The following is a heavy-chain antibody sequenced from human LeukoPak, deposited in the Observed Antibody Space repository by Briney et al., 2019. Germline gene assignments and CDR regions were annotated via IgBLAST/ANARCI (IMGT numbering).Heavy chain of an antibody. CDR1: GYTFTNYG. V-gene: IGHV1-18*01. CDR3: ARAAPVLRYFDWLLFFDY. J-gene: IGHJ4*02. CDR2: ISAYNGNT. D-gene: IGHD3-9*01. Sequence: ASVKVSCKASGYTFTNYGISWVRQAPGQGLEWMGWISAYNGNTNYAQKLQGRVTMTTDTSTSTAYMELRSLRSDDTAVYYCARAAPVLRYFDWLLFFDYWGQGTLVTVSS.